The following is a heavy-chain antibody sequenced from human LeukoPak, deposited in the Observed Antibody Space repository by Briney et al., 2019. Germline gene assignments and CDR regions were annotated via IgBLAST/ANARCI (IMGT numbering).Heavy chain of an antibody. D-gene: IGHD6-13*01. CDR2: INHSGST. V-gene: IGHV4-34*01. CDR3: ARVQAASFYFDY. CDR1: GGSFSGYY. Sequence: SETLSLTCAVYGGSFSGYYWSWIRQPPGKGLEWIGEINHSGSTNYNPSLKSRVTISVDTSKNQFSLKLSSVTAADTAVYYCARVQAASFYFDYWGQGTLVTVSS. J-gene: IGHJ4*02.